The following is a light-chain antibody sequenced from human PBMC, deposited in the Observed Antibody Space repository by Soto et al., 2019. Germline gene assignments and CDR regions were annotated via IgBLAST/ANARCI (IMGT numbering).Light chain of an antibody. CDR3: QQYSAYWRT. CDR1: KSVYRW. Sequence: EIHMTKSTSTLSASLGDIVTITCLASKSVYRWLAWYQQKPGKAPKLLIYDASSLESGVPSRFSGRGSGTELSLTIRCLQLDDFATYYWQQYSAYWRTFGPGTTVDI. J-gene: IGKJ1*01. V-gene: IGKV1-5*01. CDR2: DAS.